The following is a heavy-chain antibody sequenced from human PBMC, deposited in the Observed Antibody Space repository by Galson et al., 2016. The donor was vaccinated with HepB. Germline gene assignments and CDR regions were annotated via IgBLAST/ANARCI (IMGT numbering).Heavy chain of an antibody. CDR1: W. CDR3: ARDGGLGTPFDC. CDR2: IRND. Sequence: WIHWVRQAPGKGLEWVSRIRNDETTSVIGRFTISRDNAKNTLYLEMNSLRAEDTAVYYCARDGGLGTPFDCWGQGTLVTVSS. D-gene: IGHD1-7*01. J-gene: IGHJ4*02. V-gene: IGHV3-74*01.